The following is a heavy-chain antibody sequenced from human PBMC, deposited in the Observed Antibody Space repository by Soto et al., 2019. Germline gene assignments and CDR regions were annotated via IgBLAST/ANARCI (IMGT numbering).Heavy chain of an antibody. D-gene: IGHD4-17*01. CDR1: GYSVSSSDYY. J-gene: IGHJ4*02. Sequence: SETLSLTCSVSGYSVSSSDYYWAWIRQPPGKGLEWIGSMLYSGLTYYNPSLKGRVTLSVDTSKNQFSVRLNSVTAADTAVYYCASAQGEYPNFDYWGQGTLVTVSS. V-gene: IGHV4-39*01. CDR3: ASAQGEYPNFDY. CDR2: MLYSGLT.